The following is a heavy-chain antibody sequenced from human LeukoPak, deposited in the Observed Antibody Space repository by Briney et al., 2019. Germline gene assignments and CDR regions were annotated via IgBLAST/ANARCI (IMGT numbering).Heavy chain of an antibody. Sequence: PGGSLRLSCAASGFTFSSYAMSWVRQAPGKGLEWVSAISGSGGSTYYADSVKGRFTISRDNSKNTLYLQMNSLRAEDTAVYYCAKGLGYWEYQLPQHWGQGTLVTVSS. CDR3: AKGLGYWEYQLPQH. V-gene: IGHV3-23*01. D-gene: IGHD2-2*01. J-gene: IGHJ4*02. CDR1: GFTFSSYA. CDR2: ISGSGGST.